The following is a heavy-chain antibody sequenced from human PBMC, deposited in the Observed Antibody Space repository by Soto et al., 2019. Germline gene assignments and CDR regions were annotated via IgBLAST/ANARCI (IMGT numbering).Heavy chain of an antibody. CDR3: AVASCSYKSCSTLLESDY. CDR1: GYTFTGYY. CDR2: INPDSGGT. D-gene: IGHD2-15*01. J-gene: IGHJ4*02. V-gene: IGHV1-2*02. Sequence: ASVKVSCKASGYTFTGYYMHWVRQAPGQGLEWMGWINPDSGGTNYAQKFQGRVTMTRDTSISTAYMELSRLRSDDTAVYYCAVASCSYKSCSTLLESDYWGQGTLVTVSS.